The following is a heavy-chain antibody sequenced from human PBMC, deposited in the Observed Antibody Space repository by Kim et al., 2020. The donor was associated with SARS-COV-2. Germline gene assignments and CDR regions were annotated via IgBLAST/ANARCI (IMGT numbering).Heavy chain of an antibody. V-gene: IGHV3-9*01. CDR2: ISWNSGSI. J-gene: IGHJ4*02. CDR1: GFTFDDYA. CDR3: AKDSVAGSPPSYFDY. Sequence: GGSLRLSCAASGFTFDDYAMHWVRQAPGKGLEWVSGISWNSGSIGYADSVKGRFTISRDNAKNSLYLQMNSLRAEDTALYYCAKDSVAGSPPSYFDYWGQGTLVTVSS. D-gene: IGHD6-19*01.